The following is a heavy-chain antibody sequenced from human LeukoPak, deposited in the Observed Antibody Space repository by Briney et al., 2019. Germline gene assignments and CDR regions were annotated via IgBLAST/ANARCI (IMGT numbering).Heavy chain of an antibody. J-gene: IGHJ3*02. D-gene: IGHD2-21*02. CDR2: ISSSSSYI. Sequence: PGGSLRLSCAASGFTFSSYSMNWVRQAPGKGLEWVSSISSSSSYIYYADSVKGRFTISRDDAKNSLYLQMNSLRAEDTAVYYCARDHIVVVTAIGAFDIWGQGTMVTVSS. CDR3: ARDHIVVVTAIGAFDI. V-gene: IGHV3-21*01. CDR1: GFTFSSYS.